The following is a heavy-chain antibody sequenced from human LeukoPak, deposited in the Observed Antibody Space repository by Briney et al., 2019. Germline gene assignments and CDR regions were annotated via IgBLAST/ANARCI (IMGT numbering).Heavy chain of an antibody. CDR2: ISSSGSAM. J-gene: IGHJ4*02. V-gene: IGHV3-11*01. CDR1: GFIFSDYY. D-gene: IGHD3-9*01. Sequence: GWSLRLSCAASGFIFSDYYMSWIRQAPGKGLEWVSYISSSGSAMYYTDSVKGRFTISRDNAKDSLYLQMNSLRAEDTAVYYCARDSPGYFDWLLLEDWGQGTLVTVSS. CDR3: ARDSPGYFDWLLLED.